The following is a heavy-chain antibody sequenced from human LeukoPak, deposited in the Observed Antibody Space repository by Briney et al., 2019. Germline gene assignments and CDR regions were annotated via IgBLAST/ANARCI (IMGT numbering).Heavy chain of an antibody. CDR3: ARDPGGAQWLGHDAFDI. D-gene: IGHD6-19*01. Sequence: SETLSLTCTVSGGSISSYYWSWIRQPPGKGLEWIGYIYYSGSTNYNPSLKSRVTISVDTSKNQFSLKLSSVTAADTAVYCCARDPGGAQWLGHDAFDIWGQGTMVTVSS. CDR1: GGSISSYY. J-gene: IGHJ3*02. V-gene: IGHV4-59*12. CDR2: IYYSGST.